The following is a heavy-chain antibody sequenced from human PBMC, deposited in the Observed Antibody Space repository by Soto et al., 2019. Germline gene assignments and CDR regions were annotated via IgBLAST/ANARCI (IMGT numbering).Heavy chain of an antibody. V-gene: IGHV4-59*11. CDR2: IYYRGST. J-gene: IGHJ6*02. Sequence: QVQLQESGPGLVRPSETLSLTCTVSGGSISSHYWSWVRQAPGKGLEWIGHIYYRGSTNYNPSLRRRSNITGGAAKSQFPLKLNSVTTADTAVYYCARDGREASGMDVWGQGTKVTVSS. CDR3: ARDGREASGMDV. CDR1: GGSISSHY. D-gene: IGHD1-26*01.